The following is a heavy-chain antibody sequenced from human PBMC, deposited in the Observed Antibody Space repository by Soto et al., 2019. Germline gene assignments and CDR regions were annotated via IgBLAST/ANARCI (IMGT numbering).Heavy chain of an antibody. CDR1: GDSISSSTYY. Sequence: QLQLQESGPGLVKASGTLSLTCTVSGDSISSSTYYWGWIRQPPGKGLEWIGSFYYSGSTDYNPSLEIRVIISVDTSRNQFSLTLTSVTAADTAVYYCARSGGTFDYWGQGTLVTVSS. V-gene: IGHV4-39*01. J-gene: IGHJ4*02. CDR3: ARSGGTFDY. CDR2: FYYSGST. D-gene: IGHD3-10*01.